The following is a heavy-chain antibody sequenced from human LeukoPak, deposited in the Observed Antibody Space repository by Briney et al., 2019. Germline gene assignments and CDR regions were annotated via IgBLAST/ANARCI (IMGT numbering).Heavy chain of an antibody. D-gene: IGHD3-16*01. V-gene: IGHV3-21*01. Sequence: GGSLRLSCAASGFTFSTYSMNWVRQAPGKGLEWVSSITSGSSYIYYADSMEGRFTISRDKAKNSLYLQMNGLRVEDTAVYYCTRRLDDWGQGTLVTVSS. CDR1: GFTFSTYS. CDR2: ITSGSSYI. J-gene: IGHJ4*02. CDR3: TRRLDD.